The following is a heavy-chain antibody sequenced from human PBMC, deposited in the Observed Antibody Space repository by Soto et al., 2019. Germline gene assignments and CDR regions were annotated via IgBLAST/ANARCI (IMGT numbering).Heavy chain of an antibody. CDR1: GGTFSSYA. CDR3: ARYNGRVSIKQKLYSSYGMDV. D-gene: IGHD1-20*01. CDR2: IIPIFGTA. J-gene: IGHJ6*02. Sequence: SVKVSCKASGGTFSSYAISWVRQAPGQGLEWMGGIIPIFGTANYAQKFQGRVTITADESTSTAYMELSSLRSEDTAVYYCARYNGRVSIKQKLYSSYGMDVWGQGTMVTVSS. V-gene: IGHV1-69*13.